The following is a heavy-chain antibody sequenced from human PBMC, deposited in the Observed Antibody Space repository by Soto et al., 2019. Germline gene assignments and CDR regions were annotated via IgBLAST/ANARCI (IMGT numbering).Heavy chain of an antibody. D-gene: IGHD2-15*01. J-gene: IGHJ5*02. V-gene: IGHV3-11*06. CDR3: VRGGGGGLFDP. Sequence: GGSLRLSCAGSGFTFGDSYMSWISQAPGKGLEWLSYISPGSRYPAYADSVKGRFTISRDNAKRSLYLQMMSLTAEDTAIYYCVRGGGGGLFDPWGQGTMVTVSS. CDR2: ISPGSRYP. CDR1: GFTFGDSY.